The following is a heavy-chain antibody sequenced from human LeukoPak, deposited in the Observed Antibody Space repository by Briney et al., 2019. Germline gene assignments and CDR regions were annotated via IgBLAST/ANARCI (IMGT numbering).Heavy chain of an antibody. CDR1: GGSISSSSYY. Sequence: SETLSLTCTVSGGSISSSSYYWGWIRQPPGTGLEWIGEINHSGSTNYNPSLKSRVTISVDTSKNQFSLKLSSVTAADTAVYYCARGRGLLWFGESGLYNWFDPWGQGTLVTVSS. J-gene: IGHJ5*02. CDR2: INHSGST. V-gene: IGHV4-39*07. D-gene: IGHD3-10*01. CDR3: ARGRGLLWFGESGLYNWFDP.